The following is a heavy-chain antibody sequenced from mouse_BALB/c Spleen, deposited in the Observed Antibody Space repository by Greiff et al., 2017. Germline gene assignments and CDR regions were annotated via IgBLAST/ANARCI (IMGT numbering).Heavy chain of an antibody. D-gene: IGHD2-14*01. CDR1: GYTFTSYT. J-gene: IGHJ4*01. CDR3: ARAYCRYDDAMDY. V-gene: IGHV1-4*01. Sequence: VQLQQSGAELARPGASVKMSCTASGYTFTSYTMHWVKQRPGQGLEWIGYINPSSGYTNYNQKFKDKSTLTADKSSSTAYMQLSSLTSEDSAVYYCARAYCRYDDAMDYWGQGTSVTVSS. CDR2: INPSSGYT.